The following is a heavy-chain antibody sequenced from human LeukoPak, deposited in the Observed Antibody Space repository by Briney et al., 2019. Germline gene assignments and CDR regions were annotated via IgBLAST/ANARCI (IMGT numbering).Heavy chain of an antibody. CDR3: ARARIAAAGTTTRATYYYYYGMDV. CDR1: GLTFSSYS. D-gene: IGHD6-13*01. CDR2: ISSSSSYI. J-gene: IGHJ6*04. V-gene: IGHV3-21*01. Sequence: GGSLRLSCAASGLTFSSYSMNWVRQAPGKGLEWVSSISSSSSYIYYADSVKGRFTISRDNAKNSLYLQMNSLRAEDTAVYYCARARIAAAGTTTRATYYYYYGMDVWGKGTTVTVSS.